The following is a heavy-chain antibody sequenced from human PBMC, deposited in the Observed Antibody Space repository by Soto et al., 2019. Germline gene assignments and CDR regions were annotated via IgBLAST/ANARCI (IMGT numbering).Heavy chain of an antibody. V-gene: IGHV1-2*04. CDR2: INPNSGGT. CDR1: GYTFTGYY. Sequence: QVQLVQSGAEVKKPGTSVKVSCKASGYTFTGYYMHWVRQAPGQGLEWMGWINPNSGGTNYAQKFQGWVTMTRDTSISTAYMELSRLRSDDTAVYYCARGPSRGIVARPRYDYWGQGTLVTVSS. CDR3: ARGPSRGIVARPRYDY. J-gene: IGHJ4*02. D-gene: IGHD6-6*01.